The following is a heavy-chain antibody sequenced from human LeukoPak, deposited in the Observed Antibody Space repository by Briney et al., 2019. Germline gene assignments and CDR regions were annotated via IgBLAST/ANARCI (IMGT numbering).Heavy chain of an antibody. Sequence: SETLSLTCAVYGGSFSGYYWSWIRQPPGKGLEWIGEINHSGSANYNPSLKSRVTISVDTSKNQFSLKLSSVTAADTAVYYCARGIGARGVLMVYAPTRNYFDYWGQGTLVTVSS. D-gene: IGHD2-8*01. CDR1: GGSFSGYY. CDR2: INHSGSA. J-gene: IGHJ4*02. V-gene: IGHV4-34*01. CDR3: ARGIGARGVLMVYAPTRNYFDY.